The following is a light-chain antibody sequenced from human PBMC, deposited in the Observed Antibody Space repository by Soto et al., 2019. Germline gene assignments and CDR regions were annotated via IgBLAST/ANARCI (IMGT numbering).Light chain of an antibody. CDR2: RNN. CDR1: SSNIGSNR. V-gene: IGLV1-47*01. CDR3: AAWDESPGGLV. J-gene: IGLJ1*01. Sequence: QAVLTQPPSASGTPGQRVIISCSGSSSNIGSNRVYWYQQFPGVAPRLLIYRNNQRASGVPDRFSGSTSGYSASLAISGLRSGDEADYYCAAWDESPGGLVFGAGTKLTVL.